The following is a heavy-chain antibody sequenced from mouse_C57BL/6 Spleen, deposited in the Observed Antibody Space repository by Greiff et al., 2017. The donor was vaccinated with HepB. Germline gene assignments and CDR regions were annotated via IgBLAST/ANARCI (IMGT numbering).Heavy chain of an antibody. CDR2: ISNGGGST. V-gene: IGHV5-12*01. J-gene: IGHJ3*01. CDR1: GFTFSDYY. CDR3: ARQLRRQAWFAY. Sequence: EVKLMESGGGLVQPGGSLKLSCAASGFTFSDYYMYWVRQTPEKRLEWVAYISNGGGSTYYPDTVKGRFTISRDNAKNTLYLQMSRLKSEDTAMYYCARQLRRQAWFAYWGQGTLVTVSA. D-gene: IGHD2-4*01.